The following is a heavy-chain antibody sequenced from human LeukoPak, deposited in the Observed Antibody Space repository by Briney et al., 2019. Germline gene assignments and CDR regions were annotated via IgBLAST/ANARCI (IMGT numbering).Heavy chain of an antibody. CDR2: INHSGST. D-gene: IGHD3-22*01. Sequence: SETLSLTCAVYGGSFSGYYWSWIRQPPGKGLEWIGEINHSGSTNYNPSLKSRVTISVDTSKNQFSLKLSSVTAADTAVYYCARGHYYDSSGYYTPFDYWGQGTLVTVSS. CDR1: GGSFSGYY. V-gene: IGHV4-34*01. J-gene: IGHJ4*02. CDR3: ARGHYYDSSGYYTPFDY.